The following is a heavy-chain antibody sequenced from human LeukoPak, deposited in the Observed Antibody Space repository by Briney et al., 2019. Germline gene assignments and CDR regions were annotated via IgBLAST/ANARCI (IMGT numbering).Heavy chain of an antibody. CDR3: ARKEGYCSSTICSAPFDY. CDR2: INPNSGGT. CDR1: GYTFTGYY. J-gene: IGHJ4*02. Sequence: ASVKVSCKASGYTFTGYYMHWVRQAPGQGLEWMGWINPNSGGTKYAQKFQGRVTMTRDTSISTVYMEVSRLRSDDTAVYYCARKEGYCSSTICSAPFDYWGQGTLVIVSS. V-gene: IGHV1-2*02. D-gene: IGHD2-2*01.